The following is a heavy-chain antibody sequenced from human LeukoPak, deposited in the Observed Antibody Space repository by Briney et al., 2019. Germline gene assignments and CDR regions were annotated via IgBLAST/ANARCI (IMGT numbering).Heavy chain of an antibody. Sequence: ASVKVSCKVSGYTLTELSMHWVRQAPGKGLEWMGGFDPEDGETIYAQKFQGRVTMTEDTSTDTAYMELSSLRSEDTAVYYCATVPRSGSYYNVFDYWGQRTLVTVSS. CDR2: FDPEDGET. CDR3: ATVPRSGSYYNVFDY. D-gene: IGHD3-10*01. J-gene: IGHJ4*02. V-gene: IGHV1-24*01. CDR1: GYTLTELS.